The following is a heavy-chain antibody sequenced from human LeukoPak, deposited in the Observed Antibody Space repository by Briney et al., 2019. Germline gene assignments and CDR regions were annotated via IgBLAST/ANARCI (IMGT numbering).Heavy chain of an antibody. D-gene: IGHD6-19*01. J-gene: IGHJ4*02. Sequence: PSQTLSLTCAISGDSITSNCAGWNWITQSPSRDLEWLGRTYYRSKWYYDYAESVKGRIIINPETPKNQFSVQLIPMRLEYAAVYYCARVRSGFTVAVWGEWGQGTLVTVSS. V-gene: IGHV6-1*01. CDR1: GDSITSNCAG. CDR2: TYYRSKWYY. CDR3: ARVRSGFTVAVWGE.